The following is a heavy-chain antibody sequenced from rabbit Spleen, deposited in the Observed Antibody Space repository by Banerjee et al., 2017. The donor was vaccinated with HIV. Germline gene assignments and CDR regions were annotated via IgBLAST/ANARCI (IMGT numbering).Heavy chain of an antibody. Sequence: QEQLVESGGGLVQPEGSLTLTCTASGFSFSSSYYMCWVRQAPGKGLELIACIYATSSGNTYYASWAKGRFTISKTSSTTVTLQMTSLTAADTATYFCGRDGDDTSKYYFDLWGPGTLVTVS. V-gene: IGHV1S45*01. CDR3: GRDGDDTSKYYFDL. CDR2: IYATSSGNT. J-gene: IGHJ4*01. D-gene: IGHD1-1*01. CDR1: GFSFSSSYY.